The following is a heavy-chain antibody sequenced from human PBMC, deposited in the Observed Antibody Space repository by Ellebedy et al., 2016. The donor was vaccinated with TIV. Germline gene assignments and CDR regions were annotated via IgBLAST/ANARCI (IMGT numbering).Heavy chain of an antibody. V-gene: IGHV4-4*07. CDR2: IHTSGTT. Sequence: SETLSLXXNFSGDSISSYYWSWIRQPAGKGLEWIGHIHTSGTTNYNPSLKSRVTMSVDTSRNQFSLKLTSVTAADTAVYYCEAEAPISDSSGYLHPHWGQGTLVTVSS. CDR3: EAEAPISDSSGYLHPH. D-gene: IGHD3-22*01. CDR1: GDSISSYY. J-gene: IGHJ4*02.